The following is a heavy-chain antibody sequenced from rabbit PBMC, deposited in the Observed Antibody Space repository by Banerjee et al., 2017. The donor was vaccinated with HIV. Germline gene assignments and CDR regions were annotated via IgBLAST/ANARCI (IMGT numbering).Heavy chain of an antibody. D-gene: IGHD7-1*01. Sequence: QEQLVESGGGLVKPEGSLTLTCKASGFDFSGNALCWFRQAPGKGLEWIGCINSSSRNVVYASWATGRFTISKTSSTTVTLQMTSLTAADTATYLCARDLTGVTGWNFNLWGPGTLVTVS. V-gene: IGHV1S45*01. CDR2: INSSSRNV. CDR1: GFDFSGNA. CDR3: ARDLTGVTGWNFNL. J-gene: IGHJ4*01.